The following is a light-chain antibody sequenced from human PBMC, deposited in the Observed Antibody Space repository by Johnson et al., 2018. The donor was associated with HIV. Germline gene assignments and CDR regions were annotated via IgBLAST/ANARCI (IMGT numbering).Light chain of an antibody. V-gene: IGLV1-51*01. CDR1: SSNIGNNY. Sequence: QSVLTQPPSVSAAPGQKVTISCSGSSSNIGNNYVSWYQQFPRTAPKLLIFDNHKRPSGIPDRFSGSKSGTSATLGITGLQTGDEADYYCGTWDSSLSAYVFGTGTKVTVL. CDR3: GTWDSSLSAYV. CDR2: DNH. J-gene: IGLJ1*01.